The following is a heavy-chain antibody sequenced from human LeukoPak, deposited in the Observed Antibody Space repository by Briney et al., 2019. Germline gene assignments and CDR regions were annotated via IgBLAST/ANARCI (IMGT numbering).Heavy chain of an antibody. CDR3: AKDGVPAAIGYFDY. D-gene: IGHD2-2*01. CDR1: GFTFSSYG. V-gene: IGHV3-30*18. CDR2: ISYDGSNK. J-gene: IGHJ4*02. Sequence: GGSLRLSCAASGFTFSSYGMHWVRQAPGKGLEWVAVISYDGSNKYYADSVKGRFTISRDNSKNTLYLQMNSLRAEDTAVYYCAKDGVPAAIGYFDYWGQGTLVTVPS.